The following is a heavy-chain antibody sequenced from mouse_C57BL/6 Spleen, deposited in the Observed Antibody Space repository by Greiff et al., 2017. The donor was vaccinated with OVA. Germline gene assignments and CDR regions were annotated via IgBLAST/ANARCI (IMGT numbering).Heavy chain of an antibody. CDR3: TRSGGRLLRLDY. Sequence: VQLQQSGAELVRPGASVTLSCKASGYTFTDYEMHWVKQTPVHGLEWIGAIDPETGGTAYNQKFKGKAILTADKSSSTAYMELRSLTSEDSAVYYCTRSGGRLLRLDYWGKGTTLTVSS. V-gene: IGHV1-15*01. CDR2: IDPETGGT. CDR1: GYTFTDYE. D-gene: IGHD1-1*01. J-gene: IGHJ2*01.